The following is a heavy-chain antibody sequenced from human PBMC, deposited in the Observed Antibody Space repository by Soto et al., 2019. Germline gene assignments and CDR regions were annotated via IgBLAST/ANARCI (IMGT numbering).Heavy chain of an antibody. CDR1: GFSFRNYA. V-gene: IGHV3-9*01. J-gene: IGHJ4*02. CDR2: ISWHSGTI. Sequence: PGGSLRLSCAASGFSFRNYAMHWVRRAPGKGLEWVSGISWHSGTIGYADSVRGRFTISRDNAKNSLYLQMNSLRPEDTALYFCFKEKLYSNYEYYFDYWGQGTLVTVSS. D-gene: IGHD4-4*01. CDR3: FKEKLYSNYEYYFDY.